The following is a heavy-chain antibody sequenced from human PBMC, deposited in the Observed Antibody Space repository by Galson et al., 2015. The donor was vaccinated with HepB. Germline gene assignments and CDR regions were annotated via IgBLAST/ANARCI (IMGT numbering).Heavy chain of an antibody. J-gene: IGHJ4*02. Sequence: SLRLSCAASGFTFSSYGMHWVRQAPGKGLEWVAVISYDGSNKYYADSVKGRFTISRDNSKNTLYLQMNSLRAEDTAVYYCASIPVAAYYYDSSGYEFDYWGQGTLVTVSS. V-gene: IGHV3-30*03. CDR1: GFTFSSYG. D-gene: IGHD3-22*01. CDR2: ISYDGSNK. CDR3: ASIPVAAYYYDSSGYEFDY.